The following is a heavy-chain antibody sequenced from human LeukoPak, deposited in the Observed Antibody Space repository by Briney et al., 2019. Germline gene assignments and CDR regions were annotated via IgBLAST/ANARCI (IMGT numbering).Heavy chain of an antibody. CDR1: GFTFSSYS. CDR3: ARERGYSYGYSDY. D-gene: IGHD5-18*01. V-gene: IGHV3-48*04. CDR2: ISSSSSTT. Sequence: GGSLRLSCAASGFTFSSYSMNWVRQAPGKGLEWVSYISSSSSTTYHADSVQGRFTISRDNAKNSLYLQMNSLRAEDTAVYYCARERGYSYGYSDYWGQGTLVTVSP. J-gene: IGHJ4*02.